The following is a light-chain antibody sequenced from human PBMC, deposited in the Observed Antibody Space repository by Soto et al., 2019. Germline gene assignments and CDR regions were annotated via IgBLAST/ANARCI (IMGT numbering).Light chain of an antibody. J-gene: IGKJ1*01. CDR2: GAS. CDR3: QQYGSSPPWP. Sequence: EVVLTQSPGTLSLSPGERATLSCRASQSVAANYLAWYQQKPGQAPRLLIYGASSRATGIPDRFSGSGSGTDFTLTISRLETEDFAVYYCQQYGSSPPWPFGQGTKVDIK. V-gene: IGKV3-20*01. CDR1: QSVAANY.